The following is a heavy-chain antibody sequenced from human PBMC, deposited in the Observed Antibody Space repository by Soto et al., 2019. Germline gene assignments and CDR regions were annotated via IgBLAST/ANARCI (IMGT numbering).Heavy chain of an antibody. V-gene: IGHV4-34*01. CDR3: ARGWVAAAGPYNWFDP. D-gene: IGHD6-13*01. Sequence: NPSETLSLTCTVSGGSISSYYWSWIRQPPGKGLEWIGEINHSGSTNYNPSLKSRVTISVDTSKNQFSLKLSSVTAADTAVYYCARGWVAAAGPYNWFDPWGQGTLVTVSS. J-gene: IGHJ5*02. CDR2: INHSGST. CDR1: GGSISSYY.